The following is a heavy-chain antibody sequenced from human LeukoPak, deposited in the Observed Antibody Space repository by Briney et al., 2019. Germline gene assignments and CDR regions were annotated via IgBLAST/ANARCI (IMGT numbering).Heavy chain of an antibody. Sequence: SVKVSCKASGGTFSNYAISWVRQAPGQGLEWMGGIIPIFGTANYAQKFQGRVTITADESTSTAYMELSSLRSEDTAVYYCARFDYDFWSGYGGSYWGQGTLVTVSS. V-gene: IGHV1-69*13. CDR3: ARFDYDFWSGYGGSY. J-gene: IGHJ4*02. CDR1: GGTFSNYA. CDR2: IIPIFGTA. D-gene: IGHD3-3*01.